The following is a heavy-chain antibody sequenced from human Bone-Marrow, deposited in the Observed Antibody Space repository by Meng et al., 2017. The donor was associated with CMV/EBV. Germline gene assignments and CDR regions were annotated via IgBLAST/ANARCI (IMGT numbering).Heavy chain of an antibody. CDR1: YTFTSYG. Sequence: YTFTSYGISWVRQAPGQGLEWMGWISAYNGNTNYAQKLQGRVTMTTDTSTSTAYVELRSLRSDDTAVYYCARDVGMYYYDSSGYYDYWGQGTLVTVSS. J-gene: IGHJ4*02. CDR3: ARDVGMYYYDSSGYYDY. CDR2: ISAYNGNT. V-gene: IGHV1-18*01. D-gene: IGHD3-22*01.